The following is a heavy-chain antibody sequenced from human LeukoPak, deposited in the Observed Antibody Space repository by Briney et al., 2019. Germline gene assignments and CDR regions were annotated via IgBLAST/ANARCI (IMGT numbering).Heavy chain of an antibody. CDR2: ISSSGSTV. CDR3: ARDRWIVAPTKFDY. V-gene: IGHV3-48*03. CDR1: GFTFSSYA. J-gene: IGHJ4*02. D-gene: IGHD1-26*01. Sequence: GGSLRLSCAASGFTFSSYAMSWVRQVPGKGLEWVSYISSSGSTVYYADSVKGRFTISRDNAKNSLYLQMNSLRAEDTAVYYCARDRWIVAPTKFDYWGQGSLVTVSS.